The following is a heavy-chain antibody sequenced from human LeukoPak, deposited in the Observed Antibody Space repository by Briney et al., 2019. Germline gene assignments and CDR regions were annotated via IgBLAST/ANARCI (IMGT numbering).Heavy chain of an antibody. D-gene: IGHD3-9*01. V-gene: IGHV4-34*01. Sequence: SETLSLTCTVYGGSFSGYYWSWIRQPPGKGLEWIGEINHSGSTNYNPSLKSRVTISVDTSKNQFSLKLNSVTAADTAVYYCTRVTGYMIEDYFDYWGQGTLVTVSS. CDR3: TRVTGYMIEDYFDY. CDR2: INHSGST. J-gene: IGHJ4*02. CDR1: GGSFSGYY.